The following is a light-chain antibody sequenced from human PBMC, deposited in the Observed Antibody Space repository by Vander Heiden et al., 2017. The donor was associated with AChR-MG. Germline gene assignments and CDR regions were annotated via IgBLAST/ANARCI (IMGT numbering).Light chain of an antibody. J-gene: IGLJ3*02. CDR2: SDN. CDR1: TSNIGSNN. Sequence: QSALTQPPSVSGTPGQRVTVSCSGSTSNIGSNNVNWYHQVPGTAPKLLIYSDNRRPSGVSARFSGSKSGTSASLAISGLQSADEADYYCATWDDSVNGWVFGGGTKLTVL. V-gene: IGLV1-44*01. CDR3: ATWDDSVNGWV.